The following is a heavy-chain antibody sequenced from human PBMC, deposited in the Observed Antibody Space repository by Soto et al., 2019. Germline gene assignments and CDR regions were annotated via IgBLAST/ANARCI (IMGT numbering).Heavy chain of an antibody. D-gene: IGHD6-13*01. CDR2: IIPIFGTA. CDR3: ARGSSSSRTNYYYYGMDV. V-gene: IGHV1-69*06. CDR1: GGTFSSYA. J-gene: IGHJ6*02. Sequence: GASVKVSCKASGGTFSSYAISWVRQAPGQGLEWMGGIIPIFGTANYAQKFQGRVTITADKSTSTAYMELSSLRSEDTAVYYCARGSSSSRTNYYYYGMDVWGQGTTVTVSS.